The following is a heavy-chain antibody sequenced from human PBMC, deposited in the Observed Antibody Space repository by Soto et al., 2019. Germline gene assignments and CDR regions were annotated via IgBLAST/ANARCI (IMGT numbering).Heavy chain of an antibody. D-gene: IGHD5-18*01. J-gene: IGHJ4*02. CDR2: IIPIFGTA. CDR1: GGTFSSYA. CDR3: ARGDSGYSYAHHFDY. Sequence: QVQLVQSGAEVKKPGSSVKVSCKASGGTFSSYAISWVRQAPGQGLEWMGGIIPIFGTANYAQKFQGRLTITADEYTSTAYMELSSLRSEDTAVYYCARGDSGYSYAHHFDYWGQGSLVTVSS. V-gene: IGHV1-69*01.